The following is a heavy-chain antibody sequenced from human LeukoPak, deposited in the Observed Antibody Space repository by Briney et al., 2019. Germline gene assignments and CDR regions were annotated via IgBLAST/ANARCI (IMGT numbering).Heavy chain of an antibody. V-gene: IGHV3-9*01. D-gene: IGHD1-7*01. CDR3: ARVELQDFDY. CDR1: GFTFDDYA. CDR2: ISWNSGSI. Sequence: GGSLRLSCAASGFTFDDYAMHWVRQAPGKGLEWVSGISWNSGSIGYADSVKGRFTISRDNAKNSLYLQMNSLRAEDTAVYYCARVELQDFDYWGQGTLVTVSS. J-gene: IGHJ4*02.